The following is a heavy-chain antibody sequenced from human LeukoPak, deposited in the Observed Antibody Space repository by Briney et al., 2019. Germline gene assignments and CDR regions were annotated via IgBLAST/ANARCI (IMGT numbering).Heavy chain of an antibody. CDR3: ARDSSGTYAWPYYFDY. J-gene: IGHJ4*02. Sequence: ASVKVSCKGSDYTFTSYGISWVRQAPGQGLEWMGWISAYNGNTNYAQKLQGRVTMSTDTSTSTAYMELRSLRSDDTAVYYCARDSSGTYAWPYYFDYWGQGALVTVSS. CDR1: DYTFTSYG. CDR2: ISAYNGNT. V-gene: IGHV1-18*01. D-gene: IGHD1-26*01.